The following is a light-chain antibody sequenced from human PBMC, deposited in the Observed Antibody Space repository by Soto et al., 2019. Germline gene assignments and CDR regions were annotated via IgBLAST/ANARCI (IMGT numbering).Light chain of an antibody. V-gene: IGLV2-8*01. Sequence: QSALTQPPSASGSPGQSVTISCTGTSSDVGGYNYVSWYQQHPGKAPKLMISEVSKRPSGVPDRFSGSKSGNTASLTVSGLQAEDEADYFCATWDDSLNGFYVFGTGTKVTVL. CDR2: EVS. CDR3: ATWDDSLNGFYV. CDR1: SSDVGGYNY. J-gene: IGLJ1*01.